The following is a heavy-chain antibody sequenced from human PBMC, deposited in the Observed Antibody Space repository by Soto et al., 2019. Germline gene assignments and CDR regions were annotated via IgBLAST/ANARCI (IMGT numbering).Heavy chain of an antibody. V-gene: IGHV2-5*02. CDR2: IYWDDDK. D-gene: IGHD3-3*01. Sequence: TLTLTCRFSGFSLTTSGVGVGWIRQSPGKAPEWLALIYWDDDKRYSASLKSRLTITKDTSKNQVVLTVSDLDPTDTATDYCADRVLRTVFGLVTTTAIFFDFWGPGSPVTVSS. CDR3: ADRVLRTVFGLVTTTAIFFDF. CDR1: GFSLTTSGVG. J-gene: IGHJ4*02.